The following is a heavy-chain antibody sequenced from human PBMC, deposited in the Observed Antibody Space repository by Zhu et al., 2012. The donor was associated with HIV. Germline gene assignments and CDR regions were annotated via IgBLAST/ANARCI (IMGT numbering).Heavy chain of an antibody. D-gene: IGHD3-9*01. V-gene: IGHV4-38-2*01. CDR1: GYSISSGYY. CDR2: IYHSGNT. CDR3: ARHPAPCFDWLLYGSLTS. J-gene: IGHJ4*02. Sequence: QVQLQESGPGLVKPSETLSLMCAVSGYSISSGYYWGWVRQSPGKGLEWIGNIYHSGNTYYNPSLKSRVTISVDTSKNQFSLKLTSVTAADTAVYYCARHPAPCFDWLLYGSLTSWGQGSLVTVSS.